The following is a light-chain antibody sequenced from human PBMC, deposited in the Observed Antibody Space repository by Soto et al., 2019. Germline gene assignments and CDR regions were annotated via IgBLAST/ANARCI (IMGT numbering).Light chain of an antibody. J-gene: IGKJ1*01. CDR2: GAS. V-gene: IGKV3-15*01. Sequence: VVTKSAATLSVSPGERATLSCRASQTVTTDLAWYQQKPGQAPRLVIHGASTRATDFPARFSGSGSGTEFTLTISSLQSEDIAVYYCHQYYTWPRTFGQGTKVDIK. CDR3: HQYYTWPRT. CDR1: QTVTTD.